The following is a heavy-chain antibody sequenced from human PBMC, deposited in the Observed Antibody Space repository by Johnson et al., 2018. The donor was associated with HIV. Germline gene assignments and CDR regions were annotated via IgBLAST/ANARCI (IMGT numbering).Heavy chain of an antibody. CDR1: GFTVSSYY. D-gene: IGHD1-7*01. V-gene: IGHV3-66*01. J-gene: IGHJ3*02. CDR3: ARALTGTTQGAFDS. Sequence: VQLVESGGGLVQPGGSLRLSCAASGFTVSSYYMSWVRQAPGKGLEWVSVLFSGGSTYYADAVKGRFTISRDNSKNKLYLQMNSLRAEDTAVYYCARALTGTTQGAFDSWGQGTMVTVSS. CDR2: LFSGGST.